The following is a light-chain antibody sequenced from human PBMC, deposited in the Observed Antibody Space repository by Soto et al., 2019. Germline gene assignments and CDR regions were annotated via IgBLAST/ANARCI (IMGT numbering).Light chain of an antibody. J-gene: IGKJ1*01. V-gene: IGKV1-39*01. Sequence: DIQMTQSPSSLSASVGDRVTITCRARQSISSYLNWYQQKPGKAPKLLIYAASSLQSGVPSRFSGSGSGTDFTLTISSPQPEDFATYYCQQSYSTPWTFRQGTKVEIK. CDR1: QSISSY. CDR2: AAS. CDR3: QQSYSTPWT.